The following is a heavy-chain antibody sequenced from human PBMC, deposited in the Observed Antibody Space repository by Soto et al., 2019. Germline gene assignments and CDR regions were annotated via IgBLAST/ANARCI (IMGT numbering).Heavy chain of an antibody. CDR3: ARTRATMIVVAPRYFDY. D-gene: IGHD3-22*01. CDR2: IYYSGST. CDR1: GGSVSSGSYY. Sequence: QVQLQESGPGLVKPSETLSLTCTVSGGSVSSGSYYWSWIRQPPGKGLEWIGYIYYSGSTNYNPSLKSRVTISVDTSKNQFSLKLSSVPAADTAVYYCARTRATMIVVAPRYFDYWGQGTLVTVSS. V-gene: IGHV4-61*01. J-gene: IGHJ4*02.